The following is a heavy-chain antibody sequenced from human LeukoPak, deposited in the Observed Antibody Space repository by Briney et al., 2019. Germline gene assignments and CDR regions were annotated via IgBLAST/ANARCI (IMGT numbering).Heavy chain of an antibody. D-gene: IGHD3-9*01. CDR3: ANGPYYDILTGHFDY. CDR1: GLTFSSYG. J-gene: IGHJ4*02. V-gene: IGHV3-30*18. Sequence: GGPLRLSCAASGLTFSSYGMHWVRQAPGKGLEWVAVISYDGSNKYYADSVKGRFTISRDNSKNTLYLQMNSLRAEDTAVYYCANGPYYDILTGHFDYWGQGTLVTVSS. CDR2: ISYDGSNK.